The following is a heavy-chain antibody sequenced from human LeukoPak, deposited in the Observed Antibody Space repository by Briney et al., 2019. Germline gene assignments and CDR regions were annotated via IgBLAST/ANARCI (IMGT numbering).Heavy chain of an antibody. D-gene: IGHD2-2*01. CDR1: GFTFSGSA. V-gene: IGHV3-73*01. Sequence: PGGSLRLSCAASGFTFSGSAMHWVRQASGKGLEWVGRIRSKANSYATAYAASVKGRFAISRDDSKNTAYLQMNSLKTEDTAVYYCTRSPSYQLPRGYYYYYMDVWGKGTTVTVSS. CDR3: TRSPSYQLPRGYYYYYMDV. CDR2: IRSKANSYAT. J-gene: IGHJ6*03.